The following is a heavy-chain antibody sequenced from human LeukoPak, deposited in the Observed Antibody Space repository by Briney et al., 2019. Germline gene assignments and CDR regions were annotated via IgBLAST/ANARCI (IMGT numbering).Heavy chain of an antibody. D-gene: IGHD2-15*01. J-gene: IGHJ6*03. CDR1: GYTFTGYY. CDR2: INPNSGGT. V-gene: IGHV1-2*02. Sequence: ASVKVSCQPSGYTFTGYYIQWVRQAPNQGLEWMGWINPNSGGTNYAQKFQGRVTMTRDTSISTAYMELSRLRSDDTAVYYCARGVVAATFYYYMDVWGKGTTVTVSS. CDR3: ARGVVAATFYYYMDV.